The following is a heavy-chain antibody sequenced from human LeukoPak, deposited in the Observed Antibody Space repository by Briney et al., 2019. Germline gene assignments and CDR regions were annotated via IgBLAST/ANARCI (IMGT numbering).Heavy chain of an antibody. Sequence: GGSLRLSCAASGFTFSRYWMHWVRQVPGKGLVWVSRIEGDGSSATYADSVKGRFTISRDNAKNTLYLQMNSLRDEDTAVYYCARTPFYDNGGFYRHFDAGGQGTLVT. V-gene: IGHV3-74*01. J-gene: IGHJ4*02. CDR2: IEGDGSSA. CDR3: ARTPFYDNGGFYRHFDA. D-gene: IGHD3-22*01. CDR1: GFTFSRYW.